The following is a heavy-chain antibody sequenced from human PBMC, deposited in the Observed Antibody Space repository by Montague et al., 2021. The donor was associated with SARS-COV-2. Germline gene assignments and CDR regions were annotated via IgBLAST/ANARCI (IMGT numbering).Heavy chain of an antibody. CDR3: AKAPTMVRGVYFDY. Sequence: SLRLSCAASGFYAMSWVRQAPGKGLEWVSVISGSGGNTYYADSVKGRFTISRDNSKNTLYLQMNSLRAEDTAVYYCAKAPTMVRGVYFDYWAREPWSPSPQ. V-gene: IGHV3-23*01. J-gene: IGHJ4*02. CDR2: ISGSGGNT. D-gene: IGHD3-10*01. CDR1: GFYA.